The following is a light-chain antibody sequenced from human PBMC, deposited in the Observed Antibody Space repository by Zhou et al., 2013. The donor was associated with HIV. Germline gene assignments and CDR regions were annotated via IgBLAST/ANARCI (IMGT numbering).Light chain of an antibody. CDR3: QQYGNSPNT. CDR2: DAS. V-gene: IGKV3-11*01. CDR1: QSVSSY. J-gene: IGKJ5*01. Sequence: EIVLTQSPATLSLSPGERATLSCRASQSVSSYLAWYQQKPGQAPRLLIYDASNRATGIPARFSGSGSGTDFTLTISSLEPEDFAVYYCQQYGNSPNTFGQGTRLEI.